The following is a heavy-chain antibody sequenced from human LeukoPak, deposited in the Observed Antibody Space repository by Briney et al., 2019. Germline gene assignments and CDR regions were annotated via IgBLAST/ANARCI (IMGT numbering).Heavy chain of an antibody. CDR1: GFTFSGSA. V-gene: IGHV3-73*01. D-gene: IGHD3-22*01. CDR3: TRHNYYEDGFDY. Sequence: GGSLRLSCAASGFTFSGSAMLWVRQASGKGLEWVGRIRSKANTYATAYAAPVKGRFIISRDDSKNTAHLQMNSLKTEDTAVYYCTRHNYYEDGFDYWGQGTLVTVSS. J-gene: IGHJ4*02. CDR2: IRSKANTYAT.